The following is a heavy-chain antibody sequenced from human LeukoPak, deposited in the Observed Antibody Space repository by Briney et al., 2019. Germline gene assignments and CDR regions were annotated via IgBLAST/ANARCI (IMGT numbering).Heavy chain of an antibody. CDR2: INHSGST. D-gene: IGHD3-22*01. J-gene: IGHJ4*02. CDR3: ARSRPTYYYDSSGLNFDY. Sequence: SETLSLTCAVYGGSFSGYYWSWIRQPPGKGLEWIGEINHSGSTNYNPSLKSRVTISVDTSKNQFSLKLSSVTAADTAVYYCARSRPTYYYDSSGLNFDYWGQGTLVTVSS. CDR1: GGSFSGYY. V-gene: IGHV4-34*01.